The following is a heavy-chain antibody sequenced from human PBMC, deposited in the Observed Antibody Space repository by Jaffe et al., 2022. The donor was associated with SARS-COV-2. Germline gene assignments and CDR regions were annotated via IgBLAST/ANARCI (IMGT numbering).Heavy chain of an antibody. D-gene: IGHD2-15*01. Sequence: QVQLVQSGAEVKKPGASVKVSCKASGYTFTSYGISWVRQAPGQGLEWMGWISAYNGNTNYAQKLQGRVTMTTDTSTSTAYMELRSLRSDDTAVYYCARDRRILGGGYCSGGSCYQTTNWFDPWGQGTLVTVSS. CDR3: ARDRRILGGGYCSGGSCYQTTNWFDP. CDR2: ISAYNGNT. CDR1: GYTFTSYG. J-gene: IGHJ5*02. V-gene: IGHV1-18*01.